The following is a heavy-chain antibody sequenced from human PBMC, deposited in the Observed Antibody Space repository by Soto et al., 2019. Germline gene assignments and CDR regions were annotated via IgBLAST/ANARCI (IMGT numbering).Heavy chain of an antibody. D-gene: IGHD3-22*01. CDR1: GFTFSSYG. J-gene: IGHJ4*02. Sequence: QVQLVESGGGVVQPGRSLRLSCAASGFTFSSYGMHWVRQAPGKGLEWVAVISYDGSNKYYADSVKGRFTISRDNSKNTLYLQMNSLRSEDTALYYCAKDNIDFSEREWLLLLDYWGQGTLVTVSS. V-gene: IGHV3-30*18. CDR2: ISYDGSNK. CDR3: AKDNIDFSEREWLLLLDY.